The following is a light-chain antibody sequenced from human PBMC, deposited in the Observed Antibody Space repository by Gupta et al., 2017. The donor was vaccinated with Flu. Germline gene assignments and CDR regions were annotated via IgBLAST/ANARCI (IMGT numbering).Light chain of an antibody. Sequence: TPSPLSLPVTPGEPASISCRSSQSLLHSNGYNYLDWFLQKPGQSPQLLIYLGSNRASGVPDRFSGSGSGTDFTLKISRVEAEDVGVYYCMEALQIPYIFGQGTRLEI. CDR2: LGS. V-gene: IGKV2-28*01. CDR1: QSLLHSNGYNY. CDR3: MEALQIPYI. J-gene: IGKJ2*01.